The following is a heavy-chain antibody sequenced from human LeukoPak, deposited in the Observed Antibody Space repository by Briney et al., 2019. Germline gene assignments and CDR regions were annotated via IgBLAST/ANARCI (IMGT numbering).Heavy chain of an antibody. CDR1: GGTFSSYA. CDR2: IILIFGTA. Sequence: SVKVSCKASGGTFSSYAISWVRQAPGQGLEWMGRIILIFGTANYAQKFQGRVTITTDESTSTAYMELSSLRSEDTAVYYCARGGGGYCSSTSCGNFDYWGQGTLVTVSS. CDR3: ARGGGGYCSSTSCGNFDY. D-gene: IGHD2-2*01. V-gene: IGHV1-69*05. J-gene: IGHJ4*02.